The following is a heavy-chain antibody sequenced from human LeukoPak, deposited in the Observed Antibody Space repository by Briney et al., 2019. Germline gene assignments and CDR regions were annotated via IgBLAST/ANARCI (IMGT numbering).Heavy chain of an antibody. CDR2: IVVGSGNT. CDR3: AADAGISYAFDI. J-gene: IGHJ3*02. Sequence: ASVKVSCKASGFTFTSSAMQWVRQARGQRLEWIGWIVVGSGNTNYAQKFQERVTITRDMSTSTAYMELSSLRSEDTAVYYCAADAGISYAFDIWGQGTMVTVSS. V-gene: IGHV1-58*02. D-gene: IGHD3-3*02. CDR1: GFTFTSSA.